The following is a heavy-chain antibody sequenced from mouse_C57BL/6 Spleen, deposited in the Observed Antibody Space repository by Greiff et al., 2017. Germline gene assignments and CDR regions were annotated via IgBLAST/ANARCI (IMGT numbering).Heavy chain of an antibody. Sequence: QVQLKESGPELVKPGASVKISCKASGYSFTSYYIHWVKQRPGQGLEWIGWLYPGSGNTKYNEKLKGKVTLTADTSSSTAYMQLSSLTSEDAAVYYCARPHYYGSSGDYLDYWGQGTTLTVSS. J-gene: IGHJ2*01. CDR2: LYPGSGNT. V-gene: IGHV1-66*01. D-gene: IGHD1-1*01. CDR3: ARPHYYGSSGDYLDY. CDR1: GYSFTSYY.